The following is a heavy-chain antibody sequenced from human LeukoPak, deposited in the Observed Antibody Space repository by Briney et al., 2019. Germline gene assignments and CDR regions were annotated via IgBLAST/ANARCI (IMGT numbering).Heavy chain of an antibody. CDR2: IYYSGST. J-gene: IGHJ5*02. CDR3: ARDGPMVTGTRNWFDP. Sequence: SETLSLTCAVYGGSFSGYYWGWIRQPPGKGLEWIGSIYYSGSTYYNPSLKSRVTISVDTSKNQFSLKLSSVTAADTAVYYCARDGPMVTGTRNWFDPWGQGTLVTVSS. CDR1: GGSFSGYY. D-gene: IGHD1-7*01. V-gene: IGHV4-34*01.